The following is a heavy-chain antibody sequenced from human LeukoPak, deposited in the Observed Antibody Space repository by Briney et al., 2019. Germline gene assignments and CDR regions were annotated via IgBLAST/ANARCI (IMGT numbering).Heavy chain of an antibody. CDR1: GYTFTSYG. V-gene: IGHV1-18*01. D-gene: IGHD6-19*01. Sequence: GASVKVSCTASGYTFTSYGISWVRQAPGQGLEWMGWISAYNGNTNYAQKLQGRVTMTTDTSTSTAYMELRSLRSDDTAVYYCARGEAVAVTVIDSKHGGKATLVTVS. CDR2: ISAYNGNT. CDR3: ARGEAVAVTVIDSKH. J-gene: IGHJ1*01.